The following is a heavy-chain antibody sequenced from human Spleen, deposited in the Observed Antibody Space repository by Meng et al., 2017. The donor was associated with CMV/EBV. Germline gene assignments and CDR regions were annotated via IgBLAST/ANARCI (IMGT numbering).Heavy chain of an antibody. CDR2: INPSGGST. CDR1: GYTFTSYY. Sequence: ASVKVSCKASGYTFTSYYMHWVRQAPGQGLEWMGIINPSGGSTSYAQKFQGRVTMTRDTSTSTVYMELSSLRSEDTAVYYCAQNYSPTLIDYWGQGTLVTVSS. J-gene: IGHJ4*02. CDR3: AQNYSPTLIDY. V-gene: IGHV1-46*01. D-gene: IGHD3-10*01.